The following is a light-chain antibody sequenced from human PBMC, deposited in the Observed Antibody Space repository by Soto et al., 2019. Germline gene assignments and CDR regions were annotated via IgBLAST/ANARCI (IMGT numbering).Light chain of an antibody. J-gene: IGKJ1*01. CDR3: QHYGASPRT. V-gene: IGKV3-20*01. CDR1: QTITSTH. Sequence: EIVLTQSPGTLSLFPGERATLSCRASQTITSTHLAWYQQKPGQAPRRLIYGVSNRASGFPDRFSGSGSGTDFTLTISGLEPDDFAVYYCQHYGASPRTFGQGTKVEI. CDR2: GVS.